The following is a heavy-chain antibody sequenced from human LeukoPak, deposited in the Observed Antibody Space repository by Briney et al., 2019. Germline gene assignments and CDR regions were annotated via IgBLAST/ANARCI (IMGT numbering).Heavy chain of an antibody. CDR3: AREKFLEWYAVAGTFGYFDY. Sequence: GGSLRLSCAASGFTFSNYWMSWVRQAPGKGLEWVANLKQDGGEKYYVDSVKGRFTISRDNAKNSLYLQMNSLRAEDTAVYYCAREKFLEWYAVAGTFGYFDYWGQGTLVTVSS. CDR1: GFTFSNYW. D-gene: IGHD6-19*01. V-gene: IGHV3-7*01. J-gene: IGHJ4*02. CDR2: LKQDGGEK.